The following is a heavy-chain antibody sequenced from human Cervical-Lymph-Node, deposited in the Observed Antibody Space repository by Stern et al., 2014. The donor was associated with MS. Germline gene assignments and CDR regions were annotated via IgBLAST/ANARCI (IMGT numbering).Heavy chain of an antibody. Sequence: VQLVESGAEVMKPGASVKVSCKASGYTFTSSGISWVRQSPGQGLEWMGWISAYNGNTNYAQKLKGRVTMTTDTSTSTAYMELRSLRADDTAVYYCARGLLGSENAFDIWGQGTMVTVSS. J-gene: IGHJ3*02. D-gene: IGHD2-15*01. CDR3: ARGLLGSENAFDI. CDR2: ISAYNGNT. V-gene: IGHV1-18*01. CDR1: GYTFTSSG.